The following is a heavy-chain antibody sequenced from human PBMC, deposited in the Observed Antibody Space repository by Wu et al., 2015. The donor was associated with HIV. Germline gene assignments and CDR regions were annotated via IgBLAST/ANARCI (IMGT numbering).Heavy chain of an antibody. CDR2: IIPIFGTA. J-gene: IGHJ3*02. D-gene: IGHD3-16*01. V-gene: IGHV1-69*05. Sequence: QVQLVQSGAEVKKPGSSVKVSCKASGGSFSSYAITWVRQAPGQGPEWMGGIIPIFGTANYAHKFKGRVSITTDESTRAAYMELSSLRSDDTAIYYCARGGGDRIDDAFDIWGQGTVVTVS. CDR1: GGSFSSYA. CDR3: ARGGGDRIDDAFDI.